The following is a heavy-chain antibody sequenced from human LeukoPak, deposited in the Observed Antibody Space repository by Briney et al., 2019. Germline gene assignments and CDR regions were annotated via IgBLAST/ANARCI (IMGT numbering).Heavy chain of an antibody. CDR3: ARGGDSSGYDLQDALDI. Sequence: SETLSLTCAVYGGSFSGYYWSWIRQPPGKGLEWIGEINHSGSTNYNPSLKSRVTMLVDMSKNQFSLKLSSVTAADTAVYYCARGGDSSGYDLQDALDIWGQGTMVTVSS. J-gene: IGHJ3*02. CDR1: GGSFSGYY. D-gene: IGHD3-22*01. V-gene: IGHV4-34*01. CDR2: INHSGST.